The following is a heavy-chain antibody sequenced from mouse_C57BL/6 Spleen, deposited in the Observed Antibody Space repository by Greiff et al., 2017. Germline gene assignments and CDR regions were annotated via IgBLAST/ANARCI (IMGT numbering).Heavy chain of an antibody. Sequence: VQLQQSGAELVKPGASVKLSCTASGFNFKDYYMHWVKQRTEQGLAWIGRLDPEDGATKYVPKFKGKDTITAATSANTGNLQLSSLTSEDTASDYCASPPYDCNPYWGQGTLVTVSA. CDR3: ASPPYDCNPY. CDR1: GFNFKDYY. CDR2: LDPEDGAT. D-gene: IGHD2-12*01. V-gene: IGHV14-2*01. J-gene: IGHJ3*01.